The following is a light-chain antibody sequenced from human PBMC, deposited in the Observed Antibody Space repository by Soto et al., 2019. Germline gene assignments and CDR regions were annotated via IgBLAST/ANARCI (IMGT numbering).Light chain of an antibody. CDR1: QNIYSY. Sequence: DIQMTQSPSSLSASIGDRITITCRASQNIYSYLNWYQQRPGKAPKLLIYAASILQSGVPSRFSGSGSGTDFTLTISSLQPEDFATYYCQQSHSTVMLTFGPGTKVDIK. V-gene: IGKV1-39*01. CDR2: AAS. CDR3: QQSHSTVMLT. J-gene: IGKJ3*01.